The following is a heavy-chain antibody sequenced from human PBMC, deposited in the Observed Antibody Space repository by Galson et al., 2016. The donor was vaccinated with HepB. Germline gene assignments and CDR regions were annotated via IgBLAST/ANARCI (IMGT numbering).Heavy chain of an antibody. D-gene: IGHD3-10*01. CDR2: ISWDGRSP. Sequence: RLSCXASXXXFDDYXXXWVXXAPGKGLEXXXLISWDGRSPDYADSVRGRFTISRDNRQNILYLQMNSLTTEDTPLYYCGKDWGSXWESSGKGMDVGGQG. CDR1: XXXFDDYX. CDR3: GKDWGSXWESSGKGMDV. J-gene: IGHJ6*02. V-gene: IGHV3-43*01.